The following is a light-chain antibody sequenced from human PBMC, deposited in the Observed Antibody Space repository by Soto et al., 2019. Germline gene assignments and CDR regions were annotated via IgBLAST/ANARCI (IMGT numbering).Light chain of an antibody. CDR2: VNSDDSH. CDR3: QTWGTGIV. J-gene: IGLJ2*01. V-gene: IGLV4-69*01. Sequence: QLVLTQSPSASASLGASVKLTCTLSSGHSSYAIAWHQQQAEKGPRYLMKVNSDDSHSKGDGIPDRFSGSSSGAERYLTISSLQSEDEADYYCQTWGTGIVFGGGTKLTVL. CDR1: SGHSSYA.